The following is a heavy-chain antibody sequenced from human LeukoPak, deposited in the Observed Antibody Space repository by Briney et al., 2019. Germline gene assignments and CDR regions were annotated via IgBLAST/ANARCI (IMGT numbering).Heavy chain of an antibody. CDR2: IYYSGST. CDR3: ARVGEYCSSTSCYTPPGAYFDY. J-gene: IGHJ4*02. Sequence: PSETLSLTCAVSGYSISSGYYWGWIRQPPGKGLEWIGYIYYSGSTNYNPSLKSRVTISVDTSKNQFSLKLSSVTAADTAVYYCARVGEYCSSTSCYTPPGAYFDYWGQGTLVTVSS. CDR1: GYSISSGYY. D-gene: IGHD2-2*02. V-gene: IGHV4-61*01.